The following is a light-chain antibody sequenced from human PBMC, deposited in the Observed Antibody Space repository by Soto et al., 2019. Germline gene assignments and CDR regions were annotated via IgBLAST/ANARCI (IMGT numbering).Light chain of an antibody. CDR1: QSVSSSY. J-gene: IGKJ1*01. V-gene: IGKV3-20*01. Sequence: DIVLTQSPGTLSLSPGERATLSCRASQSVSSSYLAWYQQKPGQAPRLLIYGASSRDTGIPERFSGSGSGTDFTLTLSRLEPEDFAVYYCQQYRTFGQGTKVDIK. CDR2: GAS. CDR3: QQYRT.